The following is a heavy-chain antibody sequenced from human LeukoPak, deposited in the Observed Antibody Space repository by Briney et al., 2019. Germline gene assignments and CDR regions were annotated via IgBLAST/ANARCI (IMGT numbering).Heavy chain of an antibody. CDR2: INHSGST. V-gene: IGHV4-34*01. D-gene: IGHD1-7*01. Sequence: KPSETLSLTCAVYGGSFSGYYWSWIRQPPGKGLEWIGEINHSGSTNYNPSLKSRVTISVDTSKNQFSLKLSSVTAADTAVYYCARGKRFGNYRLGTDAFDIWGQGTMVTVSS. J-gene: IGHJ3*02. CDR3: ARGKRFGNYRLGTDAFDI. CDR1: GGSFSGYY.